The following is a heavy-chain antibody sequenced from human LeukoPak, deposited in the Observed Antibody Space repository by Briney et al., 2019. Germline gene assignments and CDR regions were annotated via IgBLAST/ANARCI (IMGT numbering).Heavy chain of an antibody. D-gene: IGHD6-13*01. CDR3: GRHGGAAAGFDY. CDR1: GGSISSNNYF. Sequence: SETLSLTCTVSGGSISSNNYFWGWIRQPPGKGLEWIGSIYYGGSTYYNPSLKSRVTISVDTSKNQFSLELSSVTAADTAVYYCGRHGGAAAGFDYWGQGTLLTVSS. CDR2: IYYGGST. V-gene: IGHV4-39*01. J-gene: IGHJ4*02.